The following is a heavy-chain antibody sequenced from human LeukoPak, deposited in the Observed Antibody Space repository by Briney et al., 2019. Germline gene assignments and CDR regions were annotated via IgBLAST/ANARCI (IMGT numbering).Heavy chain of an antibody. CDR2: ISSSSSYI. J-gene: IGHJ4*02. V-gene: IGHV3-21*01. CDR3: ARFGELLLSLVY. Sequence: GGSLRLSCAASGFTFDDYAMHWVRHAPGKGLEWVSSISSSSSYIYYADSVKGRFTISRDNAKNSLYLQMNSLRAEDTAVYYCARFGELLLSLVYWGQGTLVTVSS. D-gene: IGHD1-26*01. CDR1: GFTFDDYA.